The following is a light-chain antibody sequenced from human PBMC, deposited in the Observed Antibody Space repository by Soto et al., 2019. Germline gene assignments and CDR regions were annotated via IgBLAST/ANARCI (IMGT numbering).Light chain of an antibody. V-gene: IGLV7-43*01. CDR2: GTS. CDR3: LLYYGGVWV. J-gene: IGLJ3*02. Sequence: QAVVTQEPSLTVSPGGTVTLTCAPSTGAVTSGYYPNWFQKNPGQAPRALSYGTSTKNSGTPARFSGALLGGKAALTVSGVQAEDESEYHCLLYYGGVWVFCGGTKLTVL. CDR1: TGAVTSGYY.